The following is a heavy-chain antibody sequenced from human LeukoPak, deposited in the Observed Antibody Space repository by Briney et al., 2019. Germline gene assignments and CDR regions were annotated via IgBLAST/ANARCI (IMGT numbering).Heavy chain of an antibody. V-gene: IGHV3-43*01. CDR3: VKGRRRGYAYGTLES. J-gene: IGHJ4*02. CDR2: ISMDGVNT. D-gene: IGHD5-18*01. CDR1: GFTFDYYT. Sequence: PGGSLRLSCAASGFTFDYYTMYWVRPGPEKGLEWVSLISMDGVNTFYADSVKGRFTISRDNNKNSLYLQMNGLRTDDTGLYYCVKGRRRGYAYGTLESWGQGTLVTVSS.